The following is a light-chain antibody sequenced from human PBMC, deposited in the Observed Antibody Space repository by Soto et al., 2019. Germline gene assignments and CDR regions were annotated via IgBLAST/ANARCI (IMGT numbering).Light chain of an antibody. V-gene: IGKV1-39*01. CDR2: AAS. J-gene: IGKJ4*01. CDR3: QQSYNAPS. Sequence: DIQMTQSPSSLFASVGDRVTITCRASQSISSFLNWYQQKPGRAPKLLIYAASSLQSGVPSRFSGSGSGTDFTLTISSLQPEDFATYYCQQSYNAPSFGGGSKVEIK. CDR1: QSISSF.